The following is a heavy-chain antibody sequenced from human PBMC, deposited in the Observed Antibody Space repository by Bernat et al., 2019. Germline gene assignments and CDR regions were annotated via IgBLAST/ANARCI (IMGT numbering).Heavy chain of an antibody. Sequence: QVQLVQSGAEVKKPGASVKVSCKASGYTFTSYGISWVRQAPGQGLEWMGWISAYNGNTNYAQKLQGRVTMTTDTSTSTAYMELRSLRSDDTAVYYWASSGGSRYPPDPTEYFQHWGQGTLVTVSS. CDR1: GYTFTSYG. CDR3: ASSGGSRYPPDPTEYFQH. CDR2: ISAYNGNT. V-gene: IGHV1-18*04. D-gene: IGHD2-15*01. J-gene: IGHJ1*01.